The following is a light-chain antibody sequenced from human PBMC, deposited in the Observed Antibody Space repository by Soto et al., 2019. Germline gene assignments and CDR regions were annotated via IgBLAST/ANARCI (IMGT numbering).Light chain of an antibody. CDR3: QQYSDWPPWT. CDR2: SAS. J-gene: IGKJ1*01. Sequence: EIVLTQSPGTLSLSPGERATLSCRASQSVSSSYLAWYQQKPGQAPRLLIYSASIRATGIPARFSGSGSGTEFSLTISSLQPEDFAIYYCQQYSDWPPWTFGQGTKVDI. CDR1: QSVSSSY. V-gene: IGKV3-20*01.